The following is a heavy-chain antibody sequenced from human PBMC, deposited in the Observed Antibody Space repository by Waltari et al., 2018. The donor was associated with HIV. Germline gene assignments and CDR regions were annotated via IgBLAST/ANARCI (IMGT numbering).Heavy chain of an antibody. D-gene: IGHD5-18*01. CDR3: AKVREKQLWLRNWDFDL. Sequence: EVKLVESGGGLVQPGGSVRLSCAASGFTFSSYEMTWVRQAPGKGLELISYISSRGSSIYYADSVKGRFTISRDNGKKSLYLQMNILRAEDTAVYYCAKVREKQLWLRNWDFDLWGRGTLVTVSS. J-gene: IGHJ2*01. CDR2: ISSRGSSI. CDR1: GFTFSSYE. V-gene: IGHV3-48*03.